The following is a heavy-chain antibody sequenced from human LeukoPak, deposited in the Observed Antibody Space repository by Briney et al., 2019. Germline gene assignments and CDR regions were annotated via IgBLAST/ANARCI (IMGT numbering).Heavy chain of an antibody. CDR3: ADPFGDAFDM. J-gene: IGHJ3*02. CDR1: GFTFSNYW. V-gene: IGHV3-74*01. Sequence: GGSLRLSCAASGFTFSNYWMHWVRQAPGKGLVWVSHINHDGSSTTYADSVKGRFTISRDNAKNTLYLQMNSLRAEDTAVYYCADPFGDAFDMWGQGTMATVSS. D-gene: IGHD3-3*01. CDR2: INHDGSST.